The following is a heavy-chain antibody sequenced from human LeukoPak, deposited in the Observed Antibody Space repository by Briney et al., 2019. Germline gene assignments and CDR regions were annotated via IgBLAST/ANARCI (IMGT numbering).Heavy chain of an antibody. J-gene: IGHJ3*02. V-gene: IGHV4-38-2*01. CDR1: GYSISSGCY. CDR2: LSHSGTT. CDR3: ARHLVFVVVAATMDAFDI. D-gene: IGHD2-21*02. Sequence: SETLSLTCAVSGYSISSGCYWGWIRQSPGKGLEWIGSLSHSGTTYYIPSLESRVIISGDTSKNHFSLKLNSVTAADTAVYYCARHLVFVVVAATMDAFDIWGQGTMVTVSS.